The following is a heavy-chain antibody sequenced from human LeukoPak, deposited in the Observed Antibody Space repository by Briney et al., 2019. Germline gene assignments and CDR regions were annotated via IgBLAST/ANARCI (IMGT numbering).Heavy chain of an antibody. Sequence: PSETLSLTCTVSGGSISSGSYYWSWIRQPAGKGLEWIGRIYTSGSTNYIPSLKSRVTISVDTSKNQFSLKLSSVTAADTAVYYCARLTGYSSGWPYYYYYMDVWGKGTTVTVSS. CDR2: IYTSGST. V-gene: IGHV4-61*02. CDR3: ARLTGYSSGWPYYYYYMDV. D-gene: IGHD6-19*01. J-gene: IGHJ6*03. CDR1: GGSISSGSYY.